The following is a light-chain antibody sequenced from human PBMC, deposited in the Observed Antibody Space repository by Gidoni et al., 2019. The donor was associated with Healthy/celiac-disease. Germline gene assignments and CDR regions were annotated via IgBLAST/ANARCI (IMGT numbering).Light chain of an antibody. CDR1: QGISSY. CDR3: QRTYNAPPRIT. V-gene: IGKV1-27*01. CDR2: SES. Sequence: TQLTHSPSSLSASVGDRVTITCRVSQGISSYLNWYRQKPGKVPQLLIYSESKLQSGVPSRFSGSGTGTDFALTISSLQPEDVATYYGQRTYNAPPRITFGQGTRLEIK. J-gene: IGKJ5*01.